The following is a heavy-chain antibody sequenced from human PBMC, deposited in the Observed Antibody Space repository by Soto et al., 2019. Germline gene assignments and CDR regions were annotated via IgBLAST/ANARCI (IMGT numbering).Heavy chain of an antibody. D-gene: IGHD3-3*01. Sequence: SETLSLTGSVSGGSLSSYYWCWFRQPPVKGLEWIGYIYYSGSTNYNPSLKSRVTISVDTSKNKFSLKLSSVTAADMVLYYCERSADLWSGYYWAFDYWGQGTLDTVSS. CDR3: ERSADLWSGYYWAFDY. CDR2: IYYSGST. J-gene: IGHJ4*02. CDR1: GGSLSSYY. V-gene: IGHV4-59*01.